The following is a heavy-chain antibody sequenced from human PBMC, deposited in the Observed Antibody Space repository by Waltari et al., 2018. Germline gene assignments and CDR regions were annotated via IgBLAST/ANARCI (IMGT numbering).Heavy chain of an antibody. V-gene: IGHV4-39*07. J-gene: IGHJ4*02. CDR2: IYHTGSS. D-gene: IGHD6-25*01. CDR1: GGSISSTTYY. Sequence: QLRLQESGPGLVKPSDTLSLTCTVSGGSISSTTYYWGWIRQSPGGGLEWIASIYHTGSSHYNSSLKSRVSISTDMSTKQFFLTLTHLTAADTAVYYCAEEGNTTAGLFDSWGQGTLVTVSS. CDR3: AEEGNTTAGLFDS.